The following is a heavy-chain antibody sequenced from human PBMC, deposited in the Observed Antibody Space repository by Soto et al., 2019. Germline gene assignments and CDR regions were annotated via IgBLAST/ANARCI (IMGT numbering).Heavy chain of an antibody. CDR3: ASSFTVTGPIDY. D-gene: IGHD4-17*01. CDR2: IYYSGST. Sequence: ASETLSLTCTVSGGSISSSSYYWGWIRQPPGKGLEWIGSIYYSGSTYYNPSLKSRVTISVDTSKNQFSLKLSSVTAADTAVYYCASSFTVTGPIDYWGQGTLVTVSS. V-gene: IGHV4-39*01. J-gene: IGHJ4*02. CDR1: GGSISSSSYY.